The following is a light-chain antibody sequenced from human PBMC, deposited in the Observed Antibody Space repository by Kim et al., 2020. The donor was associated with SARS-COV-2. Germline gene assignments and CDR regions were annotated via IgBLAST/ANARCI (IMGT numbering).Light chain of an antibody. CDR3: NSRDSSGDLYL. V-gene: IGLV3-19*01. Sequence: SSALTQDPAVSVALGQTVTITCQGDSLRSYYANWYQQKPGQAPILVTYGKNNRPSGIPDRFSGSNSGNTASLTITGAQAEDEADYYCNSRDSSGDLYLFGAGTKVTVL. CDR2: GKN. CDR1: SLRSYY. J-gene: IGLJ1*01.